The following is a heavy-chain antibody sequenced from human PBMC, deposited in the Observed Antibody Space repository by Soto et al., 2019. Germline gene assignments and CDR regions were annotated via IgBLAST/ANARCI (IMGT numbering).Heavy chain of an antibody. D-gene: IGHD3-22*01. V-gene: IGHV3-73*01. Sequence: GGSLRLSCAASGFTFSGSAMHWVRQASGKGLEWVGRIRSKANNYATSYAASVKGRLTISRDDSKNTAYLQMNSLKTEDTAVYYCTSILLTREDSSGYFDYRGQGTLVTLFS. J-gene: IGHJ4*02. CDR2: IRSKANNYAT. CDR1: GFTFSGSA. CDR3: TSILLTREDSSGYFDY.